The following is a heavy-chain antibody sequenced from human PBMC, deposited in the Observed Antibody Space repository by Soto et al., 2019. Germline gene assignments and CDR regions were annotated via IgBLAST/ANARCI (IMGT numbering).Heavy chain of an antibody. V-gene: IGHV3-9*01. CDR3: AKDKSYGDPRGGFDY. Sequence: GGSLRLSCAASGFTFDDYAMHWVRQAPGKGLEWVSGISWNSGSIGYADSVKGRFTISRDNAKNSLYLQMNSLRAEDTALYYCAKDKSYGDPRGGFDYWGQGTLVTVSS. CDR1: GFTFDDYA. J-gene: IGHJ4*02. CDR2: ISWNSGSI. D-gene: IGHD4-17*01.